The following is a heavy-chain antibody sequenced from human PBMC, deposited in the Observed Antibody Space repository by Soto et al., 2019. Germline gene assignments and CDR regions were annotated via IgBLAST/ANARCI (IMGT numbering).Heavy chain of an antibody. Sequence: PSETLSLTCTVSGGSISSYYWSWIRQPPGKGLEWIGYIYYSGSTYYNPSLKSRVTISVDTSKNQFSLKLSSVTAADTAVYYCARAVNELYFQHWGQGTLVTVSS. J-gene: IGHJ1*01. CDR1: GGSISSYY. CDR2: IYYSGST. V-gene: IGHV4-59*08. D-gene: IGHD1-7*01. CDR3: ARAVNELYFQH.